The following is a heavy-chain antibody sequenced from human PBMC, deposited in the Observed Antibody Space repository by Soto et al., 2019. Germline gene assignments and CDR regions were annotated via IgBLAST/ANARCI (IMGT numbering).Heavy chain of an antibody. CDR3: ARGWYYFDY. D-gene: IGHD2-8*01. CDR1: GGSFNTYY. J-gene: IGHJ4*02. Sequence: KPSETLSLTCTVSGGSFNTYYWSWIRQPPGKGLEWIAYVYYTGNSNFNPSLKSRVSISVDTSKNQVSLNLTSVTAADTAVYYCARGWYYFDYWGQGTPVTVSS. CDR2: VYYTGNS. V-gene: IGHV4-59*01.